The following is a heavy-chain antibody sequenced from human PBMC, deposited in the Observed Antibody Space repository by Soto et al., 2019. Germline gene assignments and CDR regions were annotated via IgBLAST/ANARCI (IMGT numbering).Heavy chain of an antibody. CDR1: GYTFTSYG. D-gene: IGHD3-10*01. Sequence: GASVKVSCKASGYTFTSYGISWVRQAPGQGLEWMGWISAYNGNTNYAQKLQGRVTMTTDTSTSTAYMELRSLRSDDTAVYYCARGGFGELLRTLFDPWGQGTLVTVSS. CDR3: ARGGFGELLRTLFDP. J-gene: IGHJ5*02. CDR2: ISAYNGNT. V-gene: IGHV1-18*01.